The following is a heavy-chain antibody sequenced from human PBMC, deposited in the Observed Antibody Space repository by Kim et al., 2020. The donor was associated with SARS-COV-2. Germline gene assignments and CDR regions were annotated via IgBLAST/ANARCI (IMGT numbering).Heavy chain of an antibody. CDR3: AREFFSYDILTGYYTPYGMDV. CDR2: IYYSGST. D-gene: IGHD3-9*01. V-gene: IGHV4-59*13. CDR1: GGSISSYY. J-gene: IGHJ6*02. Sequence: SETLSLTCTVSGGSISSYYWSWIRQPPGKGLEWIGYIYYSGSTNYNPSLKSRVTISVDTSKNQFSLKLSSVTAADTAVYYCAREFFSYDILTGYYTPYGMDVWGQGTTVTVSS.